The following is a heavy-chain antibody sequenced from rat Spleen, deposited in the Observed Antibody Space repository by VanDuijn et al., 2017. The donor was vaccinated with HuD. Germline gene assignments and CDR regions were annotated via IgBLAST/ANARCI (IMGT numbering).Heavy chain of an antibody. CDR1: AYSINSNY. CDR2: ITYSGGT. CDR3: ARHFGLYYFDY. J-gene: IGHJ2*01. D-gene: IGHD4-3*01. V-gene: IGHV3-1*01. Sequence: EVQLQESGPGLVKPSQSLSLTCSVTAYSINSNYWGWVRKFPGNKVEWMGYITYSGGTRYNPSLKSRISITRDTSKNQFFLQLTSVTTEDTATYYCARHFGLYYFDYWGQGVMVTVSS.